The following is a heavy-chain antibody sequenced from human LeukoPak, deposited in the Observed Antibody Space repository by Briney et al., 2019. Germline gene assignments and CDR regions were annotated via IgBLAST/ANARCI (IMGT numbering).Heavy chain of an antibody. CDR2: IYTSGST. D-gene: IGHD6-13*01. J-gene: IGHJ4*02. CDR3: ARRLGYSSSWYEED. V-gene: IGHV4-4*07. CDR1: GGSISSYY. Sequence: PSETLSLTCTVSGGSISSYYWSWIRQPAGKGLEWIGRIYTSGSTNYNPSLKSRVTMSVDTSKNQFSPKLSSVTAADTAVYYCARRLGYSSSWYEEDWGQGTLVTVSS.